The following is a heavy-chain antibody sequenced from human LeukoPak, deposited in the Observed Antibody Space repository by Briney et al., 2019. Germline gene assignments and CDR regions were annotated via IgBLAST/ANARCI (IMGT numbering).Heavy chain of an antibody. D-gene: IGHD1-1*01. CDR3: ARLGLEVGGPNWFDP. Sequence: GGSLRLSCAAPGFIFSSYWMGWVRQAPGKGLEWVAHIKRDGSQKYYLDSVKGRFTISRDNAKNSLYLQMNSLRVEDTAVYYCARLGLEVGGPNWFDPWGQGTLVTVSS. CDR1: GFIFSSYW. CDR2: IKRDGSQK. V-gene: IGHV3-7*01. J-gene: IGHJ5*02.